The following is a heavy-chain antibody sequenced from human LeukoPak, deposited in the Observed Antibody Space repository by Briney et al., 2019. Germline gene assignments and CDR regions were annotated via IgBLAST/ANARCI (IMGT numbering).Heavy chain of an antibody. D-gene: IGHD2-21*01. CDR2: ITPTTGGA. CDR1: GNTFSRYY. Sequence: ASVKVSCKASGNTFSRYYFHWVRQAPGQGLDWMGIITPTTGGANYAQKFQGRVAMTSDTSTSTVYMELSSLTSGDTAVYYCATSDSTTGNWFDPWGQGTRVSVSS. V-gene: IGHV1-46*01. J-gene: IGHJ5*02. CDR3: ATSDSTTGNWFDP.